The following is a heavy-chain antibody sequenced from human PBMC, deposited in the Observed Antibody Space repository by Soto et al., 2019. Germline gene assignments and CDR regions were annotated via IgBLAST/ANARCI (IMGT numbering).Heavy chain of an antibody. V-gene: IGHV4-39*07. CDR2: INHSGST. D-gene: IGHD5-12*01. Sequence: SETLSLTCTVSGGSISSSNCYWGWIRQPPGKGLEWIGSINHSGSTNYNPSLKSRVTISVDTSKNQFSLKLSSVTAADTAVYYCARVRTSYVDIVATITKINGYWFDPWGQGTLVTVSS. CDR3: ARVRTSYVDIVATITKINGYWFDP. J-gene: IGHJ5*02. CDR1: GGSISSSNCY.